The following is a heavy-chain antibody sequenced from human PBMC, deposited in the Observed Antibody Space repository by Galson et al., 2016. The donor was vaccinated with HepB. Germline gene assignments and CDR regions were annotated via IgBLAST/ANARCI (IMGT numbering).Heavy chain of an antibody. CDR2: ISPDGSGK. V-gene: IGHV3-7*01. CDR3: ARGAFL. D-gene: IGHD2/OR15-2a*01. J-gene: IGHJ4*02. CDR1: GSTISGSW. Sequence: SLRLSCAVSGSTISGSWMYWVRQAPGKGLEWVANISPDGSGKNYVDSVKGRFTISRDDAKNSLYLQMVSLRAEDTAVYYCARGAFLGGQGTLVTVSS.